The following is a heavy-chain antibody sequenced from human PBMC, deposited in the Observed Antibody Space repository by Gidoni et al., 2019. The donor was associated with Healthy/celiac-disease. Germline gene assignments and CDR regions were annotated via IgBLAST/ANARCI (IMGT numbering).Heavy chain of an antibody. D-gene: IGHD2-15*01. J-gene: IGHJ4*02. CDR2: ISWNSGSI. CDR3: AKGPSCSGGSCYSGAFGY. V-gene: IGHV3-9*01. CDR1: GFPFSAYA. Sequence: EVQLVASGGGLLQPGRSLILSCAASGFPFSAYAMHWVRQAPGKGLEWVSGISWNSGSIGYADSVKGRFTISRDNAKNSRYLQMNSLRAEDTALYYCAKGPSCSGGSCYSGAFGYWGQGTLVTVSS.